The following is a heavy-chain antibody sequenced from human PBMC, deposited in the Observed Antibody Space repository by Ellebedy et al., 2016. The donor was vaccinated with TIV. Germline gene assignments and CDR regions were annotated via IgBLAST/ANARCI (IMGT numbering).Heavy chain of an antibody. Sequence: GESLKISCAASGFIVSANYITWVRQPPGKGLEWVAVIYGDGRTSYAYSLQGRFTITRDIFKNTLYPQMNALTGEDADGYYCTRDRRSFLDYWGQGTPVIVSS. CDR3: TRDRRSFLDY. J-gene: IGHJ4*02. V-gene: IGHV3-53*01. CDR2: IYGDGRT. CDR1: GFIVSANY.